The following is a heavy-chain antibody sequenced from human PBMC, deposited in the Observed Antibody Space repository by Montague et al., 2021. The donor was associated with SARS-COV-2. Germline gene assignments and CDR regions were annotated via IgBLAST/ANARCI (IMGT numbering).Heavy chain of an antibody. D-gene: IGHD7-27*01. V-gene: IGHV2-70*11. CDR1: GFSLRTAGTC. CDR3: ARLSGVAPRCYYEGMDV. CDR2: IDWDGDK. Sequence: VKPTQTLTLTCTFSGFSLRTAGTCVSWIRQPPGKAPQWLARIDWDGDKYYSRTLETRVSISKDTAKTQVVLTMTNVDPMDTATYYCARLSGVAPRCYYEGMDVWGQGTAVTVSS. J-gene: IGHJ6*02.